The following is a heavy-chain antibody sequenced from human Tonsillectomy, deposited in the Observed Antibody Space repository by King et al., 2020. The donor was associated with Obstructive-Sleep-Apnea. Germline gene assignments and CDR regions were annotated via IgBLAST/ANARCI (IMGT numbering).Heavy chain of an antibody. CDR2: ISSSSSTI. Sequence: VQLQESGGGLVQPGGSLRLSCAASGFTFSTYSMKWVRQAPGKGLEWISYISSSSSTIYYADSVKGRFTISRDNAENSLCLQMNSLRAEDTAVYYCARVEGGFDSWGQGTLVTVSS. V-gene: IGHV3-48*04. D-gene: IGHD3-16*01. CDR1: GFTFSTYS. J-gene: IGHJ4*02. CDR3: ARVEGGFDS.